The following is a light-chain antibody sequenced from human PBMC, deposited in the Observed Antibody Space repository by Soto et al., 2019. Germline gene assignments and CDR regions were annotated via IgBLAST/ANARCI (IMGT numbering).Light chain of an antibody. CDR3: QQYGNPPPYS. CDR1: QSVSRSL. Sequence: EIVLTQSPGTLSSSPGERATLSCRASQSVSRSLLAWYQQKPGQAPRLLIYGASTRATGIADRFSGSGSGTDFTLTISRLETEDFAVYYCQQYGNPPPYSFGQGTKLEIK. J-gene: IGKJ2*03. V-gene: IGKV3-20*01. CDR2: GAS.